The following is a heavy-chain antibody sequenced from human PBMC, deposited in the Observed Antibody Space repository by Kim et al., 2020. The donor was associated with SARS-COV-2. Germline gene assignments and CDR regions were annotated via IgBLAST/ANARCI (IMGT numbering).Heavy chain of an antibody. V-gene: IGHV3-74*01. CDR1: GFTFSTYW. CDR3: VRGSNAWWGVDY. CDR2: IDPDGNTA. J-gene: IGHJ4*02. Sequence: GGSLRLSCAASGFTFSTYWMHWVRQAPGKGLSCVSRIDPDGNTADCAASVKGRFTISRDNAKNTLYLQMNSLRAEDTAVYYCVRGSNAWWGVDYWGQGTLVTVSS. D-gene: IGHD2-8*02.